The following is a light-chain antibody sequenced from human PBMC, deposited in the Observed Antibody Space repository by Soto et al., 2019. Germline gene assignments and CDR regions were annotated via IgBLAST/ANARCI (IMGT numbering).Light chain of an antibody. J-gene: IGLJ2*01. CDR3: QSFWV. Sequence: QSVLTQPPSVSGAPGQRVTISCTGSNSNIGAGFDVHWYQQFPGTAPKLLIYRNNQRPSGVPDRFSGSKSGTSASLAITGLQAEDEADHYCQSFWVFGGGTKLTVL. CDR2: RNN. V-gene: IGLV1-40*01. CDR1: NSNIGAGFD.